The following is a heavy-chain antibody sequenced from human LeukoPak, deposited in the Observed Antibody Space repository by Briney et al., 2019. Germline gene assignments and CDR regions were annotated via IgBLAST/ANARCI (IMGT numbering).Heavy chain of an antibody. Sequence: PSETLSLTCTVSGYSISSGYYWGWIRQPPGKGLEWIGSIYHSGSTYYNPSLKSRVTISVDTSKNQFSLKLSSVTAADTAVYYCARSLTAAAGNLGYWGQGTLITVSS. V-gene: IGHV4-38-2*02. CDR1: GYSISSGYY. D-gene: IGHD6-13*01. CDR3: ARSLTAAAGNLGY. CDR2: IYHSGST. J-gene: IGHJ4*02.